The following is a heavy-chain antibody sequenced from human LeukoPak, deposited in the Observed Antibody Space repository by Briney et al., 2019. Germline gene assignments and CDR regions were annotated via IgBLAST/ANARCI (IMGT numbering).Heavy chain of an antibody. D-gene: IGHD6-19*01. CDR1: GGTFSSYA. CDR3: ARGTGYSSGWYEGSFDY. J-gene: IGHJ4*02. V-gene: IGHV1-69*06. Sequence: GASVKVSCKASGGTFSSYAISWVRQAPGQGLEWMGGIIPTFGTANYAQKFQGRVTITADKSTSTAYMELSSLRSEDTAVYYCARGTGYSSGWYEGSFDYWGQGTLVTVSS. CDR2: IIPTFGTA.